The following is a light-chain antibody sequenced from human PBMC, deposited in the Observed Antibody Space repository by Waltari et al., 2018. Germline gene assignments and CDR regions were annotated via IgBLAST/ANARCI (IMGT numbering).Light chain of an antibody. CDR1: QRVSSY. J-gene: IGKJ2*01. CDR2: SAS. V-gene: IGKV1-39*01. Sequence: IHMAQPPPSPSASVGDRVNITCRASQRVSSYLNWFQQKSGTAPQVLIYSASSLQTGAPSRVSGSESGTDFTLTISSLQPEDFATYYCQQTYSVPHTFGQGTKLEIK. CDR3: QQTYSVPHT.